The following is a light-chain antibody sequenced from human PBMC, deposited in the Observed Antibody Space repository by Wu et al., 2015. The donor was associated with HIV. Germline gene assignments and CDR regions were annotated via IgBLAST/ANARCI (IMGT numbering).Light chain of an antibody. V-gene: IGKV3-15*01. CDR2: GAS. J-gene: IGKJ1*01. CDR1: QSVSRS. Sequence: EIVMTQSPASLSVSPGERATLSCRASQSVSRSLAWYQQKLGQPPRLLIYGASTRATGIPARFSGSGSGTEFTLTISSMQSEDFAVYYCQQHHDWQWTFGQGTKVEIK. CDR3: QQHHDWQWT.